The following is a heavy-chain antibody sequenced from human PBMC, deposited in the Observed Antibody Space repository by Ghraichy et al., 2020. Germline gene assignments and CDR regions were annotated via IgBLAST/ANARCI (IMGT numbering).Heavy chain of an antibody. CDR2: IYHSGTT. V-gene: IGHV4-38-2*01. CDR3: ARVNLQELGILYYFDY. CDR1: NYSITNGYY. J-gene: IGHJ4*02. Sequence: ETLSLTCAVSNYSITNGYYWAWVRQPPGKGLEWIGNIYHSGTTSYNPSLKSRLTISVDTSKNQFSLRLTSVTAADTAMYYCARVNLQELGILYYFDYWGPGTLVTVSS. D-gene: IGHD7-27*01.